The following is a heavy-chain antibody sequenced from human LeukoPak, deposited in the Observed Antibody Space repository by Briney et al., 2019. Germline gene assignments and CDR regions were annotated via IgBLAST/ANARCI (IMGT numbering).Heavy chain of an antibody. J-gene: IGHJ4*02. CDR3: ARATDYDFWSGYSKYYFDY. D-gene: IGHD3-3*01. V-gene: IGHV4-34*01. Sequence: SETLSLTCAVYGGSFSGYYWSWIRQPPGKGLEWIGEINHSGSTNYNPSLKSRVTISVDTSKNQFSLKLSSVTAADTAVYYCARATDYDFWSGYSKYYFDYWGQGTLVTVSS. CDR1: GGSFSGYY. CDR2: INHSGST.